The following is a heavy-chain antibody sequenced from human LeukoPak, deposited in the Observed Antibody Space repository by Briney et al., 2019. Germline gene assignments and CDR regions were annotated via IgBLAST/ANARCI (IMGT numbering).Heavy chain of an antibody. Sequence: GGSLRLSCVASGFIFNNFWMSWVRQAPGKGLEWVSHITASGTAMFYADSVKGRFTISRDNAKNSLYLQMNSLRDEDTAVYYCASSGSYRFDYWGQGTLVTVSS. CDR2: ITASGTAM. V-gene: IGHV3-48*02. CDR3: ASSGSYRFDY. CDR1: GFIFNNFW. J-gene: IGHJ4*02. D-gene: IGHD1-26*01.